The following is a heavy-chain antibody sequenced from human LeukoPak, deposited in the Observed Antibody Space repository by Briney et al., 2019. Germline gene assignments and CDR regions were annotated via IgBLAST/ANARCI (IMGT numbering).Heavy chain of an antibody. CDR1: GFTFSDYY. V-gene: IGHV3-11*01. CDR3: AKDLGGSATTV. Sequence: GGSLRLSCAASGFTFSDYYMSWIRQAPGKGLEWVSYISSSGGTIYYADSVKGRFTISRDNAKNSLFLQMNSLRVEDTALYYCAKDLGGSATTVWGQGTLVTVSS. CDR2: ISSSGGTI. J-gene: IGHJ4*02. D-gene: IGHD2-2*01.